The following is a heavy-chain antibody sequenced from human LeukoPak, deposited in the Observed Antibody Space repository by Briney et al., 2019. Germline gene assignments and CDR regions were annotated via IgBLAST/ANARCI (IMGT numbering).Heavy chain of an antibody. D-gene: IGHD2-21*02. CDR1: GGSFSGYY. CDR3: ARFCGGDCYPSGDRRVDI. V-gene: IGHV4-34*01. Sequence: PSETLSLTCAVYGGSFSGYYWSWIRQPPGKGLEWIGEINHSGSTNYNPSLKSRVTISVDTSKNQFSLKLSSVTAADTAVYYCARFCGGDCYPSGDRRVDIWGQGTMVTVSS. J-gene: IGHJ3*02. CDR2: INHSGST.